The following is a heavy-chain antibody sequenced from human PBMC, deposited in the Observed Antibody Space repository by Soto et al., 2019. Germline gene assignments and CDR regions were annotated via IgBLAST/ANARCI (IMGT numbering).Heavy chain of an antibody. D-gene: IGHD1-1*01. CDR2: IKPDGSEK. CDR3: ASRVGELECWFDP. Sequence: EVQLVESGGGLVQPGGSLRLSCAASGFTFSSYWMSWVRQAPGKGLECVANIKPDGSEKYYLDSVKGRYTISRDKAKNSLYMQMNSLRAEDTAVYYCASRVGELECWFDPWGQGTLVTVSS. J-gene: IGHJ5*02. V-gene: IGHV3-7*01. CDR1: GFTFSSYW.